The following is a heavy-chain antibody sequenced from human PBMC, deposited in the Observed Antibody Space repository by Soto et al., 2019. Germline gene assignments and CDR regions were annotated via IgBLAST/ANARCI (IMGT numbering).Heavy chain of an antibody. J-gene: IGHJ4*02. D-gene: IGHD2-21*01. V-gene: IGHV4-4*02. CDR3: ARADSGLIAKGLDL. CDR2: IYHSGSA. CDR1: GVSIKTDVW. Sequence: SWTLCLTCVVSGVSIKTDVWCTLIRQSGGAGLEWIGEIYHSGSALYNPSLNNRLTISIDKSKKQFSRTLTSVTAADTAVYFCARADSGLIAKGLDLWGQGIPVTVSS.